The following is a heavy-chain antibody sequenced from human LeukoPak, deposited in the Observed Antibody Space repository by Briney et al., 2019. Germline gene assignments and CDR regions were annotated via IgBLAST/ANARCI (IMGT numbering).Heavy chain of an antibody. CDR2: ISTNAGRT. D-gene: IGHD2-21*01. CDR3: PLPALGY. J-gene: IGHJ4*02. V-gene: IGHV3-64D*08. CDR1: GFTFSSYA. Sequence: GGSLRLSCSASGFTFSSYAMHWVRQAPGKGLQYVSGISTNAGRTYYAESVKGRFTISRDNSKNTPYLQMSSLRAEDTAVYFCPLPALGYWGQGALVTVSS.